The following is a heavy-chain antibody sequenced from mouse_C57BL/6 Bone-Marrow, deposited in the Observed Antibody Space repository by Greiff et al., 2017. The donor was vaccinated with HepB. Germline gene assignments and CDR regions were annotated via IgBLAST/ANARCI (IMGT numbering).Heavy chain of an antibody. Sequence: EVKLMESGGGLVKPGGSLKLSCAASGFTFSSYAMSWVRQTPEKRLEWVATISDGGSYTYYPDNVKGRFTIARDNAKNNLYLQMSHLKSEDTAMYYCARDRLYYYAMDYWGQGTSVTVSS. CDR3: ARDRLYYYAMDY. J-gene: IGHJ4*01. CDR1: GFTFSSYA. CDR2: ISDGGSYT. V-gene: IGHV5-4*01. D-gene: IGHD1-1*02.